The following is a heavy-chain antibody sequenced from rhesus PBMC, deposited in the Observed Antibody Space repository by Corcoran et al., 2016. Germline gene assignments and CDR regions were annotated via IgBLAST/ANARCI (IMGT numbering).Heavy chain of an antibody. D-gene: IGHD4-23*01. CDR3: ARGIQGPWDY. J-gene: IGHJ4*01. V-gene: IGHV4S10*01. CDR2: NYVSSTST. CDR1: GGSISDSYR. Sequence: QVQLQESGPGVVKPSETLSLTCAVSGGSISDSYRWSWIRQPPGKGLEWIGNNYVSSTSTNYNPSLKGRVTISKDTTKNQVAWKLSSVTAADTAVYYCARGIQGPWDYWGQGVLVTVSS.